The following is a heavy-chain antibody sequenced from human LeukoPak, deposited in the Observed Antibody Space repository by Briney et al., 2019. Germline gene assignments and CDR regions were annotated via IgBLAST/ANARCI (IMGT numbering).Heavy chain of an antibody. CDR2: INPGGSSI. CDR1: GFTFSSYW. V-gene: IGHV3-74*01. Sequence: GGSLRLSCAASGFTFSSYWMHWVRQAPGRGLVWVARINPGGSSITYADSVKGRFTISRDNAKNTLYLQMDSLRAEDTGVYYCARSNQADDYWGQGTLVTVSS. CDR3: ARSNQADDY. D-gene: IGHD1-14*01. J-gene: IGHJ4*02.